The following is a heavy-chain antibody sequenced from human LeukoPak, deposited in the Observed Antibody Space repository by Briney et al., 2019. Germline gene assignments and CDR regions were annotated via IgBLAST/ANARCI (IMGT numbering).Heavy chain of an antibody. CDR2: ISGSGNNT. Sequence: GGSLRLSCAAAGFTFGSYAMSWVRQTPGKGLEWVSTISGSGNNTYYADPVKGRFTISRDSSKNTMYLQMNSLRAEDTAVYYCAKVPASRWFFDYWGQGTLVTVSS. CDR3: AKVPASRWFFDY. V-gene: IGHV3-23*01. CDR1: GFTFGSYA. J-gene: IGHJ4*02. D-gene: IGHD2-15*01.